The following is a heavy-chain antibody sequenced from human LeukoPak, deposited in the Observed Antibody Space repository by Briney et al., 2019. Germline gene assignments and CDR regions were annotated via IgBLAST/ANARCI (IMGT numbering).Heavy chain of an antibody. J-gene: IGHJ4*02. Sequence: GGSLRLSCAASGFTFSSYSTNSVRQAPGKGLEWVSSISTSSIYIYYADSVKGRFTISRDNAKNSLFLQMNSLRAEDTAVYYCARGSLVHYYGSGSYRIRAGFDSWGQGTLVTVSS. CDR1: GFTFSSYS. CDR2: ISTSSIYI. V-gene: IGHV3-21*01. D-gene: IGHD3-10*01. CDR3: ARGSLVHYYGSGSYRIRAGFDS.